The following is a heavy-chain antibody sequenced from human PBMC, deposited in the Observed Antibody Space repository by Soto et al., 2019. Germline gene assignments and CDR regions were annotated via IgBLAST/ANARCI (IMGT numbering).Heavy chain of an antibody. Sequence: PGGSMRLSCAASGFNFISYSMNWVRQAPGKGLEWVSSISSSSSYIYYADSVKGRFTISRDNAKNSLHLQMNSLRAEDTAVYYCASLVVLPDYWGQGTLVTVSS. V-gene: IGHV3-21*01. CDR2: ISSSSSYI. CDR3: ASLVVLPDY. D-gene: IGHD2-15*01. J-gene: IGHJ4*02. CDR1: GFNFISYS.